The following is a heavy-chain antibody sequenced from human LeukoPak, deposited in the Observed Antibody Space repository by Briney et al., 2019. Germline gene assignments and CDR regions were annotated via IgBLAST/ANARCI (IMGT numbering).Heavy chain of an antibody. CDR3: ASCPMVRGAPIGY. Sequence: SETLSLTCTVSGGSISSYYWSWIRQPPGKGREWIGYIYYSGSTNYNPSLKSRVTISVDTSKNQFSLKLSSVTAADTAVYYCASCPMVRGAPIGYWGQGTLVTVSS. CDR1: GGSISSYY. CDR2: IYYSGST. J-gene: IGHJ4*02. V-gene: IGHV4-59*01. D-gene: IGHD3-10*01.